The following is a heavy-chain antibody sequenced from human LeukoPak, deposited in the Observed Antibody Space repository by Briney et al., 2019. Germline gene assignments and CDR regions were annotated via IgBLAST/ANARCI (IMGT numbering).Heavy chain of an antibody. CDR1: GYTFTSYD. Sequence: GASVKVSCKASGYTFTSYDINWVRQATGQGLEWMGWMSPNSGNTGYAQKFQGRVTMTRNTSISTAYMELSSLRSEDTAVYYCARVPPAYGDYDNWFDPWGQGTLVTVSS. CDR3: ARVPPAYGDYDNWFDP. D-gene: IGHD4-17*01. V-gene: IGHV1-8*01. CDR2: MSPNSGNT. J-gene: IGHJ5*02.